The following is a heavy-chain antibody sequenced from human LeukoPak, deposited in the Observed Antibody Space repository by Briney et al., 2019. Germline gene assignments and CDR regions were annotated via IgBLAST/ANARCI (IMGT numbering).Heavy chain of an antibody. CDR3: ARHLGYCSSTSCPGGDFDY. J-gene: IGHJ4*02. V-gene: IGHV5-51*01. Sequence: RGESLKISCKGSGYSFTSYWIGWVRQMPGKGLEWMGIIYPGFSDTRYSPSFQGQVTISADKSISTAYLQWSSLKASDTAMYYCARHLGYCSSTSCPGGDFDYWGQGTLVTVSS. CDR1: GYSFTSYW. D-gene: IGHD2-2*01. CDR2: IYPGFSDT.